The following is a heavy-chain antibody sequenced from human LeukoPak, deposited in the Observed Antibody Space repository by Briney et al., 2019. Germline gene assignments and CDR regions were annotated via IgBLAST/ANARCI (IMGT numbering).Heavy chain of an antibody. J-gene: IGHJ3*02. CDR2: INPNSGGT. V-gene: IGHV1-2*02. CDR1: GGTFSSYA. CDR3: ATSELRRLDAFDI. Sequence: SSVKVSCKASGGTFSSYAISWVRQAPGQGLEWMGWINPNSGGTNYAQKFQGRVTMTRDTSISTAYMELSRLRSDDTAVYYCATSELRRLDAFDIWGQGTMVTVSS. D-gene: IGHD1-26*01.